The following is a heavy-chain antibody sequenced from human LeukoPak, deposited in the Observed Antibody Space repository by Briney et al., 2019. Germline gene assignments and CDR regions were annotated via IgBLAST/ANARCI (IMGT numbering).Heavy chain of an antibody. D-gene: IGHD1-26*01. CDR2: IIPILGIA. CDR1: GGTFSSYT. Sequence: SVKVSCKASGGTFSSYTSSWVRQAPGQGLEWMGRIIPILGIANYAQKFQGRVTITADKSTSTAYMELSSLRSEDTAVYYCARGVGATSHWFDPWGQGTLVTVSS. V-gene: IGHV1-69*02. CDR3: ARGVGATSHWFDP. J-gene: IGHJ5*02.